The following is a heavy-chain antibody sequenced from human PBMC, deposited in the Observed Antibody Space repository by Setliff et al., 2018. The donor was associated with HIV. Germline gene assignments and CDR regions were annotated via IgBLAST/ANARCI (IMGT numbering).Heavy chain of an antibody. CDR1: GFTFSNYG. CDR2: LRFDGSNK. V-gene: IGHV3-30*02. CDR3: AKDRYYDSSGSPFDY. D-gene: IGHD3-22*01. J-gene: IGHJ4*02. Sequence: PGGSLRLSCAASGFTFSNYGMHWVRQAPGKGLEWVAFLRFDGSNKYYADSVKGRFTISRDNSKNTLYLQMNSLRAEDTAVYYCAKDRYYDSSGSPFDYWGQGTLVTVSS.